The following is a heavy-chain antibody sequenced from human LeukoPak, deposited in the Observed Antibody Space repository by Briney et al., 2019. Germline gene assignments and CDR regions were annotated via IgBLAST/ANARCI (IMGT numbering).Heavy chain of an antibody. Sequence: ASVKVSCKASGYTFTSYGISWVRQAPGQGLEWMGWISAYNGNTNCAQKLQGRVTMTTDTSTSTAYMELRSLRSDDTAVYYCARCPNPIKVDVLLWFGELGEWGQGTLVTVSS. V-gene: IGHV1-18*01. CDR1: GYTFTSYG. CDR2: ISAYNGNT. J-gene: IGHJ4*02. D-gene: IGHD3-10*01. CDR3: ARCPNPIKVDVLLWFGELGE.